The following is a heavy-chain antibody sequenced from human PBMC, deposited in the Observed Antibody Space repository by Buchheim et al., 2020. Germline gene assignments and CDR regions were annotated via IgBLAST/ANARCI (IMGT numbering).Heavy chain of an antibody. V-gene: IGHV4-39*07. CDR1: GDSISSSSYY. CDR3: ARAQQWLVTGYDS. D-gene: IGHD6-19*01. CDR2: ISYSGST. J-gene: IGHJ5*02. Sequence: QLQLQESGPGLVKPSETLSLTCTVSGDSISSSSYYWGWIRQSPGAGLEWIGSISYSGSTYYNPSLKSRVTISVDSSKNQFSLKLTSVTAIDTAVYFCARAQQWLVTGYDSWGQGIL.